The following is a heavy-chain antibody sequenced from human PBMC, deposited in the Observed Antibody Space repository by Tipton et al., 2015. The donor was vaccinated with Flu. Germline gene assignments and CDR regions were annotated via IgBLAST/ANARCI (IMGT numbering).Heavy chain of an antibody. CDR1: GGSFSGYY. D-gene: IGHD3-10*01. CDR3: ATTTYYYGSGSHDY. Sequence: TLSLTCAVYGGSFSGYYWNWIRQPPGKGLEWIGEINHSGSTNYNPSLKSRVTISIDTFKNQFSLKLSSVTAADTAVYYCATTTYYYGSGSHDYWGQGTLVTVSS. CDR2: INHSGST. V-gene: IGHV4-34*01. J-gene: IGHJ4*02.